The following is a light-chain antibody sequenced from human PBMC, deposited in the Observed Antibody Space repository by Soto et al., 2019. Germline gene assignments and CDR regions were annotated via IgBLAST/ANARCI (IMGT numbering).Light chain of an antibody. CDR1: QSVSNDY. CDR2: SVS. CDR3: QQYDTSPPT. J-gene: IGKJ1*01. Sequence: EMVLTQSPGTLSLSPGDRATLSCRASQSVSNDYVAWVQQKPGQTPRLLIYSVSSRATGIPDRFSGSGSGTDFTLTISRLEPEDFAVYSCQQYDTSPPTFGQGTKWISN. V-gene: IGKV3-20*01.